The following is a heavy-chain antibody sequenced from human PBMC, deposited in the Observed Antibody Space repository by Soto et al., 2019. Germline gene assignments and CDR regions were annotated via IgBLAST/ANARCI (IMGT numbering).Heavy chain of an antibody. J-gene: IGHJ4*02. Sequence: QVQLVQSGAEVKKPGSSVKVSCKASGGTFSSYTISWVRQAPGQGLEWMGRIIPILGIANYAQKFQGRFTITADKSTSTAYMELSSLRSEDTAVYYCARHAVPAAIGPFDYWGQGTLVTVSS. D-gene: IGHD2-2*01. CDR2: IIPILGIA. CDR3: ARHAVPAAIGPFDY. CDR1: GGTFSSYT. V-gene: IGHV1-69*02.